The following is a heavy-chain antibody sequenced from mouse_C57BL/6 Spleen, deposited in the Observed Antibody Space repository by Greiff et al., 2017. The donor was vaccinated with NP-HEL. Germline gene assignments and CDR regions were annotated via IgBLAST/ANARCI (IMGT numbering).Heavy chain of an antibody. V-gene: IGHV2-2*01. Sequence: QVQLQQSGPGLVQPSQSLSITCTVSGFSLTSYGVHWVRQSPGKGLEWLGVIWSGGSTDYNAAFISRLSISKDNSKSQVFFKMNSLQADDTARYYCARNSPRYWYFDVWGTGTTVTVSS. CDR3: ARNSPRYWYFDV. CDR2: IWSGGST. CDR1: GFSLTSYG. J-gene: IGHJ1*03.